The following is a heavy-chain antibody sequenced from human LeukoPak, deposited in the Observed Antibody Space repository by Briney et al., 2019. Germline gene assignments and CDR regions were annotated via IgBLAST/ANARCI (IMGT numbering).Heavy chain of an antibody. CDR3: ARILGYCSGGSCYFVDY. V-gene: IGHV3-11*01. CDR1: GFTFSDYY. Sequence: GGSLRLSCAASGFTFSDYYMSWLRQAPGKGREWVSYISSSGSTIYYADSVKGRFNIYRDNAKNSLYLQMNSLRAEDTAVYYCARILGYCSGGSCYFVDYWGQGTLVTVSS. CDR2: ISSSGSTI. J-gene: IGHJ4*02. D-gene: IGHD2-15*01.